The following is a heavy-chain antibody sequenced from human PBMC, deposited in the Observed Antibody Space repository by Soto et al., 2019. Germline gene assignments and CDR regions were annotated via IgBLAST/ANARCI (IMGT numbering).Heavy chain of an antibody. CDR3: ASTTMVRGVIMPLDY. Sequence: SETLSLTCTVSGGSISSYHWSWIRQPPGKGLEWIGYIYYSGSTNYNPSLKSRVTISVDTSKNQFSLKLSSVTAADTAVYYCASTTMVRGVIMPLDYWGQGTLVTVSS. V-gene: IGHV4-59*01. CDR2: IYYSGST. CDR1: GGSISSYH. D-gene: IGHD3-10*01. J-gene: IGHJ4*02.